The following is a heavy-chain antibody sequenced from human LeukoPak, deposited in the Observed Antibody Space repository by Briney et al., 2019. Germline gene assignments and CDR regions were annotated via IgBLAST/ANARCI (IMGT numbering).Heavy chain of an antibody. D-gene: IGHD3-16*01. CDR2: IWYDGSNK. V-gene: IGHV3-33*08. CDR1: KCTVRSNS. CDR3: ARGYDYVWGSYGFDY. Sequence: RTRTTSKCTVRSNSIDLGGRGPGKELEWVAVIWYDGSNKYYADSVKGRFTISRDNSKNTLYLQMNSLRAEDTAVYYCARGYDYVWGSYGFDYWGQGTLVTVSS. J-gene: IGHJ4*02.